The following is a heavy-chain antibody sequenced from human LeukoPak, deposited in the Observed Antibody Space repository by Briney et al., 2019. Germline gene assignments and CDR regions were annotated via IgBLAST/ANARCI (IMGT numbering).Heavy chain of an antibody. CDR3: ARGRDSGYDLDY. D-gene: IGHD5-12*01. V-gene: IGHV1-69*05. CDR2: IIPIFGTA. CDR1: GGTFSSYA. J-gene: IGHJ4*02. Sequence: ASVKVSCKASGGTFSSYAISWVRQAPGQGLEWMGGIIPIFGTANYAQKFQGRVTMTRDTSTSTVYMELSSLRSEDTAVYYCARGRDSGYDLDYWGQGTLVTVSS.